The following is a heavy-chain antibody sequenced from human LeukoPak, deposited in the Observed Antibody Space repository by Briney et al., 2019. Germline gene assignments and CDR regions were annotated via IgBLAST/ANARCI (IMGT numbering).Heavy chain of an antibody. V-gene: IGHV1-2*02. Sequence: ASVKVSCKAPGYTFTGYYMHWVRQAPGQGLEWMGWINPNSGGTYYAQKFQGRVSMTRDTSISTAYMELSRLRSDDTAVYYCARVGATGTTSPFDYWGQGTLVTVSS. CDR2: INPNSGGT. D-gene: IGHD1-1*01. CDR1: GYTFTGYY. J-gene: IGHJ4*02. CDR3: ARVGATGTTSPFDY.